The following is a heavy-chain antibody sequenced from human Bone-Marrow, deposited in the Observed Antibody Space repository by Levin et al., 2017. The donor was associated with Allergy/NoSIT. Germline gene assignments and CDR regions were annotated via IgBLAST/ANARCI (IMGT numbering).Heavy chain of an antibody. V-gene: IGHV3-30*18. D-gene: IGHD1-26*01. CDR2: ISYDGSNK. CDR1: GFTFSSYG. J-gene: IGHJ4*02. CDR3: AKDDGRGATVDY. Sequence: GESLKISCAASGFTFSSYGMHWVRQAPGKGLEWVAVISYDGSNKYYADSVKGRFTISRDNSKNTLYLQMNSLRAEDTAVYYCAKDDGRGATVDYWGQGTLVTVSS.